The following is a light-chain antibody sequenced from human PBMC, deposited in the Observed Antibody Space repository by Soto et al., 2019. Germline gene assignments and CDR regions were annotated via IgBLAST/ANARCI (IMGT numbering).Light chain of an antibody. Sequence: DIQMTQSPSNLSASVGDRVTITCRASQNIYIWLAWYQQKPGKAPKVVISKASTLESGVPSRFSGSGLGTEFTLTISSLQPDDFATYYCQHYHSYYVAFGQGTKVEV. V-gene: IGKV1-5*03. CDR1: QNIYIW. J-gene: IGKJ1*01. CDR2: KAS. CDR3: QHYHSYYVA.